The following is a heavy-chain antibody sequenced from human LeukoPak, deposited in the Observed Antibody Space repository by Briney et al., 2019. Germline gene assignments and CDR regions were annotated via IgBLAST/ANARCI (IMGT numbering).Heavy chain of an antibody. CDR2: IYYSGST. V-gene: IGHV4-59*11. D-gene: IGHD5-24*01. CDR1: GGSISSHY. Sequence: SETLSLTCTVSGGSISSHYWSWIRQPPGKGLEWIGYIYYSGSTNYNPSLKSRVTISVDTSKNQFSLKLSSVTAADTAVYYCARVRRDGYFKHPFDYWGQGTLVTVSS. CDR3: ARVRRDGYFKHPFDY. J-gene: IGHJ4*02.